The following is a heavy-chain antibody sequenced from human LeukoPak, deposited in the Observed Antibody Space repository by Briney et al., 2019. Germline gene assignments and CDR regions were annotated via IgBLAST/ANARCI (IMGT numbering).Heavy chain of an antibody. V-gene: IGHV3-43*01. CDR2: ITWDGQNI. D-gene: IGHD5-18*01. J-gene: IGHJ4*02. Sequence: GGSLRLSCAASGFTFEDFTMHWVRHAPGKALEWVSLITWDGQNIEYQDSVKGRFTISRDNSENSLYLQMKGLKTEDTALYFCSKGDDRYGFDYWGQGTLVTVSS. CDR1: GFTFEDFT. CDR3: SKGDDRYGFDY.